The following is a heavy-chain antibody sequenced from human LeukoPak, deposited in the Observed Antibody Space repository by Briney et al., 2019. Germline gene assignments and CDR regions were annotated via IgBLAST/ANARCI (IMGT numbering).Heavy chain of an antibody. V-gene: IGHV4-39*07. Sequence: SETLSLTCTVSGGSISSNSYYWGWIRQPPGKGLEWIGSVHYSGSTYYNPSLKSRVTISVDTSKNQFSLKLSSVTAADTAVYYCARDPAMVRGVPFDYWGQGTLVTVSS. CDR3: ARDPAMVRGVPFDY. CDR1: GGSISSNSYY. D-gene: IGHD3-10*01. CDR2: VHYSGST. J-gene: IGHJ4*02.